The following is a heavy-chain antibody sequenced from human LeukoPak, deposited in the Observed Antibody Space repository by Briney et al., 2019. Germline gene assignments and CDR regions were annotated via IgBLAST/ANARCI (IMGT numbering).Heavy chain of an antibody. Sequence: RTSETLSLTCTVSGGSISSGDYYWSWIRQPPGKGLEWIGYIYYSGSTYYNPSLKSRVTISVDTSKNQFSLKLSSVTAADTAVYYCARVPELRDAFDIWGQGTMVTVSS. CDR2: IYYSGST. CDR3: ARVPELRDAFDI. CDR1: GGSISSGDYY. J-gene: IGHJ3*02. V-gene: IGHV4-30-4*01. D-gene: IGHD1-26*01.